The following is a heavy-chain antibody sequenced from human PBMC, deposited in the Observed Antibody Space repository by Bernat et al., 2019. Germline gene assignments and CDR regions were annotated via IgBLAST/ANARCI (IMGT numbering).Heavy chain of an antibody. V-gene: IGHV4-38-2*02. CDR1: GYSISSGYY. J-gene: IGHJ5*02. CDR2: IYHSGST. CDR3: ARDARAAAGTNWFDP. D-gene: IGHD6-13*01. Sequence: QVQLQESGPGLMKPSETLSLTCAVSGYSISSGYYWGWIRQPPGKGLEWIGSIYHSGSTYYNPSLKSRVTISVDTSKNQFSLKLSSVTAADTAVYYCARDARAAAGTNWFDPWGQGTLVTVSS.